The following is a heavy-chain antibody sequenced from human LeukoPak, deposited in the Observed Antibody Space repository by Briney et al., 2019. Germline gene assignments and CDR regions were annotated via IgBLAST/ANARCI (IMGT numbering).Heavy chain of an antibody. J-gene: IGHJ3*01. D-gene: IGHD5-24*01. Sequence: SQTLSLTCAISGDSVSSNSVAWNWIRQSPSRGLEWLGRTYYRSKWYNDYAVSVKSRLTINSDTSKNQFSLHLNSVTPEDTAVYYCAREREHAFDVWGQGTMVIVSS. CDR1: GDSVSSNSVA. CDR2: TYYRSKWYN. CDR3: AREREHAFDV. V-gene: IGHV6-1*01.